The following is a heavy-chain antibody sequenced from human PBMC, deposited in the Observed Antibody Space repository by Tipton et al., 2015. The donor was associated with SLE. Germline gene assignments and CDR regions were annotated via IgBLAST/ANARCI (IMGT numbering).Heavy chain of an antibody. J-gene: IGHJ4*02. Sequence: SLRLSCAASGFTFSSYGMHWVRQAPGKGLEWVAVIWYDGSNKYYADSVKGRFTISRDNSKNTLYLQMNSLRAEDTAVYYCARAPSWTGDKGDYWGQGTLVTVSS. V-gene: IGHV3-33*01. CDR2: IWYDGSNK. D-gene: IGHD3/OR15-3a*01. CDR1: GFTFSSYG. CDR3: ARAPSWTGDKGDY.